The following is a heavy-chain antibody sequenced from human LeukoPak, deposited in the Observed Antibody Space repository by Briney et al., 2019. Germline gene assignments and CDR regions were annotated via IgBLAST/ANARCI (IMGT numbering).Heavy chain of an antibody. CDR3: ARAKSGYDY. V-gene: IGHV3-74*01. D-gene: IGHD6-25*01. Sequence: GGSLRLSCAASGCTFSKHWMHWVRQAPGKGLVWVSRINSDVSSTSYADSVKGRFTISRDNAKNTLYLQMNSLRAEDTAVYYYARAKSGYDYWGQGTLVTVSS. CDR2: INSDVSST. CDR1: GCTFSKHW. J-gene: IGHJ4*02.